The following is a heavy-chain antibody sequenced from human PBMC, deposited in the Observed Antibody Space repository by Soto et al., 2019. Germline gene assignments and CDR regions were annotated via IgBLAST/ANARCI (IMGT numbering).Heavy chain of an antibody. CDR1: GGSISSGVYY. CDR2: IYYSGST. V-gene: IGHV4-31*03. J-gene: IGHJ4*02. D-gene: IGHD4-17*01. Sequence: SETLSLTCTVSGGSISSGVYYWSWIRQHPGKGLEWIGYIYYSGSTYYNPSLKSRVTISVDTSKNQFSLKLSSVTAADTAVYYCATEHGDSGQFDYWGQGTLVTVSS. CDR3: ATEHGDSGQFDY.